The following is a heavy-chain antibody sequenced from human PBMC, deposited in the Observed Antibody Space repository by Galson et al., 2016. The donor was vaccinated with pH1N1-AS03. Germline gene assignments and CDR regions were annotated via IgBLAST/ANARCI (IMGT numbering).Heavy chain of an antibody. V-gene: IGHV1-2*06. D-gene: IGHD3-10*01. CDR1: GYTFTDYY. CDR2: INPKRGGT. CDR3: ARETRLNMDRGPTFFFDY. Sequence: SVKVSCKASGYTFTDYYIHWVRQAPGQGLEWMGRINPKRGGTNYSQRLQGRVAMTRDTSVSTAYMDLIRLRSGDTAVYYCARETRLNMDRGPTFFFDYWGQGSLVTVSS. J-gene: IGHJ4*02.